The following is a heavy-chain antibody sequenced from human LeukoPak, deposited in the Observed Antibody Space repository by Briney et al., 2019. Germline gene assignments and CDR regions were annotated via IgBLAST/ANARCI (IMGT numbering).Heavy chain of an antibody. CDR3: ASTIFEMATMWPYFDY. V-gene: IGHV4-34*01. CDR2: INHSGST. J-gene: IGHJ4*02. D-gene: IGHD5-24*01. Sequence: SETLSLTCAVYGGSFSGYYWSWIRQPPGKGLEWIGEINHSGSTNYNPSLKSRVTISVDTSKNQFSLKLSSVTAADTAVYYCASTIFEMATMWPYFDYWGQGTLVTVSS. CDR1: GGSFSGYY.